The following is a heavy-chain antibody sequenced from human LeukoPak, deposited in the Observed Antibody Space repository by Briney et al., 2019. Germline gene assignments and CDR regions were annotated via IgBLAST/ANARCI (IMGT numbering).Heavy chain of an antibody. D-gene: IGHD3-10*01. CDR2: ISGSGGST. CDR3: AKLDGYYYGSGSYTGGYFDY. J-gene: IGHJ4*02. V-gene: IGHV3-23*01. Sequence: GGSLRLSCAASGFTFSSYAMSWVRQAPGKGLEWVSAISGSGGSTYYADSVKGRFTISSDNSKNTLYLQMNSLRAEDTAVYYCAKLDGYYYGSGSYTGGYFDYWGQGTLVTVSS. CDR1: GFTFSSYA.